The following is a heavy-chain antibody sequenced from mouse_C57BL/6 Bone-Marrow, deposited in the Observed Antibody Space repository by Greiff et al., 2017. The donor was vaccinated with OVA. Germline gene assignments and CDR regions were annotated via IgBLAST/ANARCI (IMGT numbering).Heavy chain of an antibody. CDR3: TFNGSSYDY. J-gene: IGHJ2*01. CDR1: GFNIKDDY. Sequence: VQLQQSGAELVRPGASVKLSCTASGFNIKDDYMHWVKQRPEQGLEWIGWIDPENGDTEYASKFQGKATITADKSSNTAYLQLSSLTSEDTAGYYCTFNGSSYDYWGQGTTLTVSS. V-gene: IGHV14-4*01. CDR2: IDPENGDT. D-gene: IGHD1-1*01.